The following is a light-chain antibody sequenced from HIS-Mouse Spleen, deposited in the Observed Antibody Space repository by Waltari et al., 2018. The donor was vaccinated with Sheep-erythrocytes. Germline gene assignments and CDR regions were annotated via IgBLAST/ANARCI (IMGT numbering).Light chain of an antibody. Sequence: DIQMTQSPSSLSASVGDRVTITCQASQDISNYLNWYQQKPGKAPKLLIYKASSLESGVPSRFSGSGSGTEFTLTISSLQPDDFATYYCQQYNSYSRGTFGQGTRLEIK. V-gene: IGKV1-5*03. CDR1: QDISNY. CDR3: QQYNSYSRGT. J-gene: IGKJ5*01. CDR2: KAS.